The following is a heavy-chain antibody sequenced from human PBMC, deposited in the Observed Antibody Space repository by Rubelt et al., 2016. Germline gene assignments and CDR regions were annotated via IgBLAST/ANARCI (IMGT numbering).Heavy chain of an antibody. J-gene: IGHJ3*02. D-gene: IGHD3-10*01. CDR3: ASGSIDAFDI. CDR1: GGSISSSSYY. Sequence: QLQLQESGPGLVKPSETLSLTCTVSGGSISSSSYYWGWIRQPPGKGLEWIGSISYRGSTYYNPSLKSRVTISADTSNNQFSLKLRSVTAADTALYYCASGSIDAFDIWGQGTMVAVSS. V-gene: IGHV4-39*07. CDR2: ISYRGST.